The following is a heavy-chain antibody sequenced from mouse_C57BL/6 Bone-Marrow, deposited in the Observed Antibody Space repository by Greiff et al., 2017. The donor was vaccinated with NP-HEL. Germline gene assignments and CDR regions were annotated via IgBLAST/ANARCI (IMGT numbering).Heavy chain of an antibody. CDR1: GYTFTSYW. J-gene: IGHJ1*03. D-gene: IGHD1-1*01. V-gene: IGHV1-55*01. Sequence: QVQLQQPGAELVKPGASVKMSCKASGYTFTSYWITWVKQRPGQGLEWLGDIYPGSGSTNYNEKFKSKATLTVDTSSSTAYMQLSSLTSEDSAVYYCARGDYYGSSFLRYFGVWGTGTTVTVSS. CDR2: IYPGSGST. CDR3: ARGDYYGSSFLRYFGV.